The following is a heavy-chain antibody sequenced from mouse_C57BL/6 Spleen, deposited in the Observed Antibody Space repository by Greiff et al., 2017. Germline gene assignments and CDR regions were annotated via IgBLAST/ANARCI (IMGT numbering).Heavy chain of an antibody. D-gene: IGHD1-1*01. CDR3: AREGITTVVDY. CDR2: IYPGDGDT. V-gene: IGHV1-80*01. CDR1: GYAFSSYW. J-gene: IGHJ2*01. Sequence: QVQLQQSGAELVKPGASVKISCKASGYAFSSYWMNWVKQRPGKGLERIGQIYPGDGDTNYNGKFKGKATLTADKSSSTAYMQLSSLTSEDSAVYFCAREGITTVVDYWGQGTTLTVSS.